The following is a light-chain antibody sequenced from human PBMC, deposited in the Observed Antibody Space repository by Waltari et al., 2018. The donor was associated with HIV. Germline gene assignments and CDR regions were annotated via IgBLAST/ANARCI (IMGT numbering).Light chain of an antibody. J-gene: IGLJ3*02. CDR1: KLRDPY. CDR2: EDT. Sequence: YELTPSPSLSVSPGQPASITCPGDKLRDPYACWYQQKPGQSPVLVIYEDTKRPSGIPERFSGSSSGNTATLTIRGTQAVDAADYYCQAWDTSVWVFGGGTKLTVL. V-gene: IGLV3-1*01. CDR3: QAWDTSVWV.